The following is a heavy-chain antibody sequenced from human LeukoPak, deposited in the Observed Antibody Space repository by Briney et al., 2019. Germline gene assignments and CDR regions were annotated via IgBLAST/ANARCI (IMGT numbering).Heavy chain of an antibody. CDR2: INPSGGSI. CDR1: GYTFTVYY. V-gene: IGHV1-46*01. J-gene: IGHJ3*02. CDR3: ARGRNYYDSSRYYYEGDAFDI. D-gene: IGHD3-22*01. Sequence: ASVKVSCKASGYTFTVYYIYWVRQAPGQGLEWMGIINPSGGSIRYAQKFQGRVTMTRDTSTSTVYMELSSLRSEDTAVYYCARGRNYYDSSRYYYEGDAFDIWGQGTMVTVSS.